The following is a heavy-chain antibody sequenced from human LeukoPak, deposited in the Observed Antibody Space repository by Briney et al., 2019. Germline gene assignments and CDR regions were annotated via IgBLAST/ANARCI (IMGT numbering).Heavy chain of an antibody. Sequence: TPSETLSLTCTVSGGSISSGSYYWSWIRQPAGKGLEWIGRIYTSGSTNYNPSLKSRVTISVDTSKNQFSLKLSSVTAADTAVYYCARLGTLLRLTWYFDLWGRGTLVTVSS. CDR2: IYTSGST. CDR3: ARLGTLLRLTWYFDL. D-gene: IGHD4/OR15-4a*01. CDR1: GGSISSGSYY. J-gene: IGHJ2*01. V-gene: IGHV4-61*02.